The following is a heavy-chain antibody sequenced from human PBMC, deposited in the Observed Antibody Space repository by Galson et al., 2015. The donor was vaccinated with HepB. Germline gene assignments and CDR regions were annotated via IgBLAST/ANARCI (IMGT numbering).Heavy chain of an antibody. J-gene: IGHJ4*02. V-gene: IGHV4-39*07. CDR3: ARAPGLWLSYPTYFDF. CDR1: GGSIATQSYY. CDR2: VSYSGTT. D-gene: IGHD3-22*01. Sequence: ETLSLTCTVSGGSIATQSYYWGWIRQPPGKGLEWIGTVSYSGTTYYNSSLESRVTISVDTSKNQFSLKLTSATAADTAVYYCARAPGLWLSYPTYFDFWGQGTLVTVSS.